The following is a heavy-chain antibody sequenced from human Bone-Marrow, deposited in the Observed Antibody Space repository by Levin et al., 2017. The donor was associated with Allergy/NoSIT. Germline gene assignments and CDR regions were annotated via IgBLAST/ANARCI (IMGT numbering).Heavy chain of an antibody. Sequence: GGSLRLSCAASEFTVFNNYMSWVRQAPGKGLEWVSTIYSSGVTNYADSVKGRFIISRDRSKNTLYLQMNRLRDEDTAVYYCSRKTDSNPPGAYWGQGTLVTVSS. CDR1: EFTVFNNY. CDR3: SRKTDSNPPGAY. V-gene: IGHV3-53*01. D-gene: IGHD6-13*01. CDR2: IYSSGVT. J-gene: IGHJ4*02.